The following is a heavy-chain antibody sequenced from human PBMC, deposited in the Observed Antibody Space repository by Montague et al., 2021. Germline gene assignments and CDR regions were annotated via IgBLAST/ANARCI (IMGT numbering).Heavy chain of an antibody. V-gene: IGHV6-1*01. D-gene: IGHD5-24*01. Sequence: CAISGDSVSSNDVTWNWIRQSPSRGLEWLGRTYYRSKWYNEYAISVRSRITVNPDTSKNQFSLLLNSVAPEDTAVYYCARGWQKRFDLWGQGTLVTVSS. J-gene: IGHJ5*02. CDR1: GDSVSSNDVT. CDR2: TYYRSKWYN. CDR3: ARGWQKRFDL.